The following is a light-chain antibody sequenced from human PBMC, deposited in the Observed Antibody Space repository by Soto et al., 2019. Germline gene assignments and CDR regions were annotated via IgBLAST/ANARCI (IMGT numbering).Light chain of an antibody. J-gene: IGKJ4*01. Sequence: ILMTQSPASLTLSLGEMATINVKSIHIVFTCSNNKNYLAWYQQKPGQAPKLLMYWATARESGVPDRFRGSGFGTDFTLTITSVQAEDVAVYYCHQYFTLPSFGGGTKVDIK. CDR2: WAT. CDR3: HQYFTLPS. CDR1: HIVFTCSNNKNY. V-gene: IGKV4-1*01.